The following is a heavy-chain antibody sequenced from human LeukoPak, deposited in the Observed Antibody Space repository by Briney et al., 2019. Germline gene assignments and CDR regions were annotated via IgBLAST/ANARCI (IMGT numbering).Heavy chain of an antibody. Sequence: GGSLRLSCAASGYTFGPYSVNWVRQAPGKGLEWISYITGDSSTTHYADSVKVRFTISRDNAKNSLYLQMNSLRDEDTAVYYCARDPYSSGWFDFWGKGTLVTVSS. D-gene: IGHD6-19*01. CDR3: ARDPYSSGWFDF. CDR1: GYTFGPYS. J-gene: IGHJ4*02. V-gene: IGHV3-48*02. CDR2: ITGDSSTT.